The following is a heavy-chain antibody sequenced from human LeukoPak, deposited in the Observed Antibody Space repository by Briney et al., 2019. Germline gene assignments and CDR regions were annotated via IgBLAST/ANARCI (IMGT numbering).Heavy chain of an antibody. CDR2: INAGNGNT. V-gene: IGHV1-3*01. CDR1: GYTFTSYA. D-gene: IGHD3-22*01. J-gene: IGHJ4*02. CDR3: ARATQYYYDSSGYNYYFDY. Sequence: GASVKVSCKASGYTFTSYAMHWVRQAPGQRLEWMGWINAGNGNTKYSQKLQGRVTITRDTSASTAYMELSSLRSEDTAVYYCARATQYYYDSSGYNYYFDYWGQGTLVTVSS.